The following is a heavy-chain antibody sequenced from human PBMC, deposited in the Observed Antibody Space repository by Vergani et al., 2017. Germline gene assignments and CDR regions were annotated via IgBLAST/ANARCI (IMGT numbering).Heavy chain of an antibody. D-gene: IGHD5-12*01. Sequence: QVHLVQSGAEVKKPGASVKVACEASGYTFMNYGISWIRQAPGQGLEWMGWISAFNGDTRYSQNFQGRLTLTRDTSTNTAYMDLGSLASDDTAVYFCARGFAVIVATINEAFDIWGQGTMVTVSS. CDR1: GYTFMNYG. J-gene: IGHJ3*02. CDR2: ISAFNGDT. CDR3: ARGFAVIVATINEAFDI. V-gene: IGHV1-18*01.